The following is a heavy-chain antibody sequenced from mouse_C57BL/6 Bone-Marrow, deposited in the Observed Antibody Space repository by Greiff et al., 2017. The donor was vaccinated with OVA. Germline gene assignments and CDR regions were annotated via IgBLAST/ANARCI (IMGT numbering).Heavy chain of an antibody. D-gene: IGHD2-4*01. Sequence: EVQRVESGGDLVKPGGSLKLSCAASGFTFSSYGMSWVRQTPDKRLEWVATISSGGSYTYYPDSVKGRFTISRDNAKNTLYLQMSSLKSEDTAMYYCFYYDYGSWFAYWGQGTLVTVSA. CDR2: ISSGGSYT. CDR3: FYYDYGSWFAY. CDR1: GFTFSSYG. V-gene: IGHV5-6*01. J-gene: IGHJ3*01.